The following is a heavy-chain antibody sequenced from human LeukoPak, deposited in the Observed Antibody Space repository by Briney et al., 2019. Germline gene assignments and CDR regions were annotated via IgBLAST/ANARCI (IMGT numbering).Heavy chain of an antibody. CDR1: GFTFSDYY. Sequence: GGSLRLSCAASGFTFSDYYMSWIRQAPGKGLEWVSYISSSGSTIYYAGSVKGRFTISRDNAKNSLYLQMNSLRAEDTAVYYCARYSSSWYSHFDYWGQGTLVTVSS. J-gene: IGHJ4*02. CDR3: ARYSSSWYSHFDY. CDR2: ISSSGSTI. V-gene: IGHV3-11*04. D-gene: IGHD6-13*01.